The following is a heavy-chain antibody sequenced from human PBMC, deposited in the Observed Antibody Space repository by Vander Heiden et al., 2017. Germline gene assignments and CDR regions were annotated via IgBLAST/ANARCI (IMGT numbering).Heavy chain of an antibody. J-gene: IGHJ6*02. CDR1: GFTFDDYA. D-gene: IGHD6-19*01. V-gene: IGHV3-9*01. Sequence: EVQLVESGGGLVQPGRSLRLSCAASGFTFDDYAMHWVRQAPGKGLEGVSGIRWNSGSIGYADSVKGRFTISRDNAKNSLYLQMNSLRAEDTALYYCAKDGSSGWYGGGMDVWGQGTTVTVSS. CDR3: AKDGSSGWYGGGMDV. CDR2: IRWNSGSI.